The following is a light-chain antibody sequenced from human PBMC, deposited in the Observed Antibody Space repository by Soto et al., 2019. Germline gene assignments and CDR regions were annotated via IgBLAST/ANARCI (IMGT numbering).Light chain of an antibody. V-gene: IGLV7-46*01. CDR2: DAS. CDR1: TGTVTSGQY. CDR3: LLSFSGVRL. Sequence: QAVVTQEPSLTVSPGGTVTLTCGSITGTVTSGQYPYWFQQKPGQAPRTLIYDASNKYSWTPARFSGSLLGGQAALTLSGAQPEDEADYYCLLSFSGVRLFGGGTKVTVL. J-gene: IGLJ3*02.